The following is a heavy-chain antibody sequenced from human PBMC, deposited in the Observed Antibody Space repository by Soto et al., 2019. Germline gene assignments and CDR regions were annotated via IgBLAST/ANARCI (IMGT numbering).Heavy chain of an antibody. V-gene: IGHV4-30-2*01. J-gene: IGHJ4*02. D-gene: IGHD3-22*01. CDR1: GGSISSGGYS. Sequence: QLQLQESGSGLVKPSQTLSLTCAVSGGSISSGGYSWSWIRQPPGKGLEWIGYIYHSGSTYYNPSLKSRVTISVYRAKNQFSLKRSSLTAADTAVYYCARGGVDYYDSSGYYFSPYYFDYWGQGTLVTVSS. CDR3: ARGGVDYYDSSGYYFSPYYFDY. CDR2: IYHSGST.